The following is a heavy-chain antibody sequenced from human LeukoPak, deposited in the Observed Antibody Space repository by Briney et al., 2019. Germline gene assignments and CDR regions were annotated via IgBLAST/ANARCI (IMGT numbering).Heavy chain of an antibody. CDR1: GYSFTSYW. V-gene: IGHV5-51*01. CDR3: ARHAYVTYSSGGYGY. CDR2: IYPGDSDT. Sequence: GESLKISCKGSGYSFTSYWIGWVRQMPGKGLGWLGIIYPGDSDTRYSPSFQGQVTISADKSISTAYLQWSSLKASDTAMYYCARHAYVTYSSGGYGYWGQGTLVTVSS. J-gene: IGHJ4*02. D-gene: IGHD6-19*01.